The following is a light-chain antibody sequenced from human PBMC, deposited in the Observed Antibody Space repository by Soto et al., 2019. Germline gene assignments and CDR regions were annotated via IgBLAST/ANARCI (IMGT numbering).Light chain of an antibody. CDR2: EVS. CDR1: SSDVGGYNY. CDR3: AAWDGSLSGRV. J-gene: IGLJ3*02. Sequence: QSALTQPPSASGSPGQSVTISCTGTSSDVGGYNYVSWYQQHPGKAPKLMIYEVSKRPSGVPDRFSGSKSGNTASLTVSGLQAEDEADYYCAAWDGSLSGRVFGGGTKLTVL. V-gene: IGLV2-8*01.